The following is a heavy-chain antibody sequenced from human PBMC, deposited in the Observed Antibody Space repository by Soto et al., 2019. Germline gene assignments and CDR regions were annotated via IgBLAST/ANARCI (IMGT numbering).Heavy chain of an antibody. Sequence: WGYLRLSLAASGFTFNSYSMNWVRQAPGKGLEWVSSISSSSTFIYEAYSVKGRFSISRDNAKNSLFLQMNSLRAEDTAVYLCARGRPTGYYYYCMDXWGQVT. D-gene: IGHD1-1*01. CDR1: GFTFNSYS. CDR2: ISSSSTFI. V-gene: IGHV3-21*01. CDR3: ARGRPTGYYYYCMDX. J-gene: IGHJ6*02.